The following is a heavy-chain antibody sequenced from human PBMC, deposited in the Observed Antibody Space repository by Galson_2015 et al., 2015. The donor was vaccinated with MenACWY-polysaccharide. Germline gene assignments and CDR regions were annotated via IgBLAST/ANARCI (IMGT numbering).Heavy chain of an antibody. CDR1: GFTFSSFW. CDR3: ARDPLDSSGYTRGSVFDL. J-gene: IGHJ2*01. CDR2: IKQDGSEK. V-gene: IGHV3-7*01. D-gene: IGHD3-22*01. Sequence: SLRLSCAASGFTFSSFWISWVRQAPGKGLEWVAIIKQDGSEKYYVDSVKGRFSISRDNAKNSLYLQMNSLRSEDTAVYYCARDPLDSSGYTRGSVFDLWGR.